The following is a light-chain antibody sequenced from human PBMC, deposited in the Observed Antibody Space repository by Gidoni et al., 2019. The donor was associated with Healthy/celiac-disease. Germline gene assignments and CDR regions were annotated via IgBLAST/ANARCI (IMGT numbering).Light chain of an antibody. CDR3: QQYNNWPRG. J-gene: IGKJ1*01. CDR2: GAS. CDR1: PSVSSN. V-gene: IGKV3-15*01. Sequence: EIVMTQSPATLSVSPGERATLSCRASPSVSSNLAWYQQKPGQAPRLLIYGASTRATGIPARFSGSGSGTEVTLTISSLQSEDFAVYYCQQYNNWPRGFGQGTNVEIK.